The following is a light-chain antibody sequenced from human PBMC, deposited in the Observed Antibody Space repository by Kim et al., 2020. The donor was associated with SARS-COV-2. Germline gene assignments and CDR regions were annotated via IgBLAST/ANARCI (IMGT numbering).Light chain of an antibody. CDR2: AAS. CDR1: QAIRND. V-gene: IGKV1-6*01. Sequence: ASVGDRVTITCRASQAIRNDVGWYQQKAGKAPKLLMYAASTLHSGVPSRFSGSGSDTDFTLTITNLQPEYSATYYCLQDYIYPLTFGGGTKVDIK. J-gene: IGKJ4*01. CDR3: LQDYIYPLT.